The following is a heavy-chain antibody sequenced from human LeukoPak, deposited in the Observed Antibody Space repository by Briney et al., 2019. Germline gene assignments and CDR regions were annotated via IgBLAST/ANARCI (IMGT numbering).Heavy chain of an antibody. CDR1: GFTFSSYA. D-gene: IGHD1-14*01. J-gene: IGHJ4*02. V-gene: IGHV3-23*01. CDR2: ISGSGGST. Sequence: SGGSLRLSCAASGFTFSSYAMSWVRQAPGKGLEWVSAISGSGGSTYYADSVKGRFTISRDNSKNTLYLQMNSLRAEDTAVYYCAKSFWDGHGRYFDYWGQGTLVTVSS. CDR3: AKSFWDGHGRYFDY.